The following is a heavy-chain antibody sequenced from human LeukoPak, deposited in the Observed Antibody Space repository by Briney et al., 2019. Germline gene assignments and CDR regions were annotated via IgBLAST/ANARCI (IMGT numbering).Heavy chain of an antibody. V-gene: IGHV3-64D*06. CDR2: ISINGGST. D-gene: IGHD3-10*01. Sequence: GSLRLSFSASGFPFSSYAMHLVRPAPGKGLEYVSGISINGGSTDYADSVKGRFIISRDNSKNAVYLQMSSLRAEDTAVYYCVKESRVVRGVIMDAFDMWGQGTMVTVSS. CDR1: GFPFSSYA. J-gene: IGHJ3*02. CDR3: VKESRVVRGVIMDAFDM.